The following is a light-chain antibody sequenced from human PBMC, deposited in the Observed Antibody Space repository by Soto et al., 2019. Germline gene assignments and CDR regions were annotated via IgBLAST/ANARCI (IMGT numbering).Light chain of an antibody. Sequence: QSVLTQPASVSGSPGQSITISCTGTSSDVGGYKYVSWFQQYPGKVPKLIIYEVNDRPSGVSNRFSASKSGNTASLTISGLQAEDEADYYCSSYTRQSTYVFGNGTKVTVL. J-gene: IGLJ1*01. CDR2: EVN. V-gene: IGLV2-14*03. CDR1: SSDVGGYKY. CDR3: SSYTRQSTYV.